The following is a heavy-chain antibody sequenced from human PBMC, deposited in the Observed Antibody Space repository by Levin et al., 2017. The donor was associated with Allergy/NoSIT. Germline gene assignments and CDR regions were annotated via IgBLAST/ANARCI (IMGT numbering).Heavy chain of an antibody. V-gene: IGHV3-11*05. Sequence: GGSLRLSCAASGFTFSDYYMSWIRQAPGKGLEWVSYISSSSSYTNYADSVKGRFTISRANAKNSLYLQMNSLRAEDTAVYYCARDRAGSGYDSYYFDYWGQGTLVTVSS. CDR1: GFTFSDYY. D-gene: IGHD5-12*01. CDR2: ISSSSSYT. CDR3: ARDRAGSGYDSYYFDY. J-gene: IGHJ4*02.